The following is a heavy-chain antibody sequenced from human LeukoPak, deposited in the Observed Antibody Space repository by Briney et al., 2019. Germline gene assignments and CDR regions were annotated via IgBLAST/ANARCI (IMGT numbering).Heavy chain of an antibody. CDR3: AAGRAWFGELLGYFDY. Sequence: PETLSLTCTVSGGSISSYYWSWIRQPPGKGLEWIGYIYYSGSTNYNPSLKSRVTISVDTSKNQFSLKLSSVTAADTAVYYCAAGRAWFGELLGYFDYWGQGTLVTVSS. V-gene: IGHV4-59*08. J-gene: IGHJ4*02. D-gene: IGHD3-10*01. CDR1: GGSISSYY. CDR2: IYYSGST.